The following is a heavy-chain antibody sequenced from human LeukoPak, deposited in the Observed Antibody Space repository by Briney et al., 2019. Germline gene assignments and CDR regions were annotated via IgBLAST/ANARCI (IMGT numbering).Heavy chain of an antibody. D-gene: IGHD3-22*01. V-gene: IGHV4-4*07. CDR1: GGAIISNY. CDR2: IYGSGIT. J-gene: IGHJ6*03. Sequence: SETLSLTCTVSGGAIISNYWSWIRQSAGTGLEWIGRIYGSGITDYNPSLKSRVTMSLDTSRKQFSLRLTSVTAADTAVYYCARLKFYDSTGYSPGYYMDVWGKGTTVSVFS. CDR3: ARLKFYDSTGYSPGYYMDV.